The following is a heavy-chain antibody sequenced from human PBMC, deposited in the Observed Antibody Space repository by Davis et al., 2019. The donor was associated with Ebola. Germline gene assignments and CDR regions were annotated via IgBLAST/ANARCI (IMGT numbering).Heavy chain of an antibody. CDR1: GDSVSSNSAA. Sequence: SQTLSLTCAISGDSVSSNSAAWNWIRQSPSRGLEWLGRTYYRSKWYNDYAVPVKSRITINPDTSKNQFSLQLNSVTPEDTAVYYCAREKRYSSSWYVGYYYYGMDVWGQGTTVTVSS. V-gene: IGHV6-1*01. D-gene: IGHD6-13*01. CDR3: AREKRYSSSWYVGYYYYGMDV. J-gene: IGHJ6*02. CDR2: TYYRSKWYN.